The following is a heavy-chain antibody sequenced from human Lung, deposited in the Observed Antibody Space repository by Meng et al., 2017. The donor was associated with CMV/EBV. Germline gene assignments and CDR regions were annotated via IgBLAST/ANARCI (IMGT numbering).Heavy chain of an antibody. J-gene: IGHJ4*02. D-gene: IGHD1-7*01. Sequence: ASXXVSCKASGYTFSSYGINWVRQAPGQGLEWMGWISAYNGNTKYAQNLQGRVIMTTDTSTSTAYMDLRSLRSDDTAMYYCARGSWNYDFWDRGTLVTVSS. CDR3: ARGSWNYDF. CDR1: GYTFSSYG. CDR2: ISAYNGNT. V-gene: IGHV1-18*01.